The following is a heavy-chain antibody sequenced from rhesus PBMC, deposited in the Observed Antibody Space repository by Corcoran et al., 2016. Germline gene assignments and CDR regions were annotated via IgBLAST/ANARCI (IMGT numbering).Heavy chain of an antibody. CDR1: GFTFSRYA. D-gene: IGHD3-34*01. Sequence: EVQLVETGGGLVQPGGSLRLSCAASGFTFSRYAMQWVRQAPGKGLVWISAINRGGGSTYYADSVKGRFTISSDNSKNTLSRQMNSLRAEDTAVYYGAKEGSGDADWGQGVLVTVSS. J-gene: IGHJ4*01. CDR2: INRGGGST. CDR3: AKEGSGDAD. V-gene: IGHV3-103*01.